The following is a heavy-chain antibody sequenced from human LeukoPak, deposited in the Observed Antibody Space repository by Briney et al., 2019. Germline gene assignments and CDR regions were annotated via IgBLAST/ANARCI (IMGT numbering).Heavy chain of an antibody. CDR1: GGSISSGSYY. D-gene: IGHD6-19*01. Sequence: PSQTLSLTCTVSGGSISSGSYYWSWIRQPAGKGLEWIGRIYTSGSTNYNPSLKSRVTISVDTSKNQFSLKLSSVTAADTAVYYCARGKAVAGDFDYWGQGTLVTVSS. J-gene: IGHJ4*02. CDR2: IYTSGST. CDR3: ARGKAVAGDFDY. V-gene: IGHV4-61*02.